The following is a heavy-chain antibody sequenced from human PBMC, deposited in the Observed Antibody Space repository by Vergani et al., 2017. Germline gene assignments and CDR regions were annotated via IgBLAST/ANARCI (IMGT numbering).Heavy chain of an antibody. J-gene: IGHJ4*02. CDR3: ARDPYYGSGTYDY. V-gene: IGHV3-48*02. CDR1: GFTFSSYS. CDR2: ISSSSTI. Sequence: EVQLVESGGGLVQPGGSLRLSCAASGFTFSSYSMNWVRQAPGKGLEWVSYISSSSTIYYADSVKGRFTISRDNAKNSLYLQMNSLRDEDTAVYYCARDPYYGSGTYDYWGQGTLVTVSS. D-gene: IGHD3-10*01.